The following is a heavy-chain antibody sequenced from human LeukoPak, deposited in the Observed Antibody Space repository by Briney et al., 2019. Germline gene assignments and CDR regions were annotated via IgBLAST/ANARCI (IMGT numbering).Heavy chain of an antibody. V-gene: IGHV4-34*01. Sequence: KSSETLSLTCAVYGGSFSVYYWSWIRQPPGKGLEWIGEINHSGSTNYNPSLKSRVTISVDTSKSQFSLKLSSVTAADTAVYYCARGGFDGYSYGRIDYWGQGTLVTVSS. CDR2: INHSGST. CDR1: GGSFSVYY. CDR3: ARGGFDGYSYGRIDY. J-gene: IGHJ4*02. D-gene: IGHD5-18*01.